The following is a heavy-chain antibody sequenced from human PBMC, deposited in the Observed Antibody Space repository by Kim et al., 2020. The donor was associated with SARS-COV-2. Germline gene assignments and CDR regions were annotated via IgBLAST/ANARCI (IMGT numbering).Heavy chain of an antibody. CDR3: AREPTDRIQLWLNGYYYYGMDV. D-gene: IGHD5-18*01. V-gene: IGHV3-30-3*01. Sequence: GGSLRLSCAASGFTFSSYAMHWVRQAPGKGLEWVAVISYDGSNKYYADSVKGRFTISRDNSKNTLYLQMNSLRAEDTAVYYCAREPTDRIQLWLNGYYYYGMDVWGQGTTVTVSS. J-gene: IGHJ6*02. CDR2: ISYDGSNK. CDR1: GFTFSSYA.